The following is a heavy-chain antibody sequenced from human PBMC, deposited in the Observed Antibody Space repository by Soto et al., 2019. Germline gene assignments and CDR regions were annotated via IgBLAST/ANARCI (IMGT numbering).Heavy chain of an antibody. J-gene: IGHJ5*02. V-gene: IGHV4-39*01. D-gene: IGHD3-3*01. CDR2: IYYSGST. CDR3: ARHHYDFWSGYLRWFDP. Sequence: LSLTCTVSGGSMSSSSYYWGWIRQPPGKGLEWIGSIYYSGSTYYNPSLKSRVTISVDTSKNQFSLKLSSVTAADTAVYYCARHHYDFWSGYLRWFDPWGQGTLVTVPS. CDR1: GGSMSSSSYY.